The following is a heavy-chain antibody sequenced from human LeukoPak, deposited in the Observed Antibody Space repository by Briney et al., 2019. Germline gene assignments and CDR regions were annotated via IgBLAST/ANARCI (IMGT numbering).Heavy chain of an antibody. V-gene: IGHV3-7*01. CDR1: RFTFSTYW. CDR3: ASLWGTMVRGVIKTPFDY. J-gene: IGHJ4*02. CDR2: IKQDGSEK. Sequence: GGSLRLSCAASRFTFSTYWMSWVRQAPGRGLEWVANIKQDGSEKYYVDSVKGRFTISRDNAKNSLYLQMNSLRAEDTAVYYCASLWGTMVRGVIKTPFDYWGQGTLVTVSS. D-gene: IGHD3-10*01.